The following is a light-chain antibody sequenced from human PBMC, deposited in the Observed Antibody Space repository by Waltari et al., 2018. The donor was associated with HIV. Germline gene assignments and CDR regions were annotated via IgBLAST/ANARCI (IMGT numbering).Light chain of an antibody. CDR2: WAS. CDR3: QQYYHTLWT. J-gene: IGKJ1*01. V-gene: IGKV4-1*01. CDR1: PSLLYSTKNQTF. Sequence: DIVMTQSPDSLAVSLGERATINCKSSPSLLYSTKNQTFLAWYQQKPRQPPKLLIYWASVRGSGVPDRFSASGSETDFTLTINSLQAEDVALYYCQQYYHTLWTFGRGTKVEIK.